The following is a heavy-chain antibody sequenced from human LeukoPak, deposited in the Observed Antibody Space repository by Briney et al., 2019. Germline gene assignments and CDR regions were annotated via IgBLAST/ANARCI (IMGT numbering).Heavy chain of an antibody. CDR2: ISAYNGNT. D-gene: IGHD2-15*01. J-gene: IGHJ6*02. CDR1: GYTFTSYD. Sequence: ASVKVSCKASGYTFTSYDISWVRQAPGQGLEWMGWISAYNGNTNYAQKLQGRVTMTTDTSTSTAYMELRSLRSDDTAVYYCARTDLGYCSGGSCHRMDVWGQGTTVTVSS. CDR3: ARTDLGYCSGGSCHRMDV. V-gene: IGHV1-18*01.